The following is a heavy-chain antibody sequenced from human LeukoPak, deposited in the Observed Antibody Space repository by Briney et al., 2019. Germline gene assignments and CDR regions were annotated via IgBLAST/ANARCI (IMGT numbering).Heavy chain of an antibody. CDR1: GYTFTSYG. V-gene: IGHV1-18*04. CDR3: ARDLDDILTGYQDAFDI. Sequence: ASVKVSCKASGYTFTSYGIRWVRQAPGQGLEWMGWISAYNGNTNYAQKLQGRVTMTTDTSTSTAYMELRSLRSDDTAVYYCARDLDDILTGYQDAFDIWGQGTMVTVSS. J-gene: IGHJ3*02. CDR2: ISAYNGNT. D-gene: IGHD3-9*01.